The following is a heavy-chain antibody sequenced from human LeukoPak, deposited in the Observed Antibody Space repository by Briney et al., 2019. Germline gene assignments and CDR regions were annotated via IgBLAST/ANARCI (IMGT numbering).Heavy chain of an antibody. J-gene: IGHJ4*02. Sequence: GGSLRLSCAASGFTFSSYAVHWVRQAPGKGLEWVAVISYDGSNKYYADSVKGRFTISRDNSKNTLYLQMNSLRAEDTAVYYCAREPPIAAAVSDFDYWGQGTLVTVSS. D-gene: IGHD6-13*01. CDR2: ISYDGSNK. CDR1: GFTFSSYA. CDR3: AREPPIAAAVSDFDY. V-gene: IGHV3-30-3*01.